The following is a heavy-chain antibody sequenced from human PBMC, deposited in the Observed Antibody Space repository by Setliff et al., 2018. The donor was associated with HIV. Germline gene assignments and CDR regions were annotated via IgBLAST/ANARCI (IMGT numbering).Heavy chain of an antibody. D-gene: IGHD3-9*01. V-gene: IGHV3-30*18. CDR3: SKSQDILSWNWFDS. CDR1: RFTFSSFG. J-gene: IGHJ5*01. CDR2: ISCDGNAK. Sequence: GGSLRLSCAASRFTFSSFGMNWVRQAPGKGLEWVAAISCDGNAKYYVDPVKGRFTISRDNSRNTLFLQMNSLTTEDTAVYYCSKSQDILSWNWFDSWGQGTQVTVSS.